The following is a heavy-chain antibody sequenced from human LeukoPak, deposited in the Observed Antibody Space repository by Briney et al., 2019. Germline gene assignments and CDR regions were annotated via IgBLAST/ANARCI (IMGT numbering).Heavy chain of an antibody. Sequence: SVKVSCKASGGTFSSYAISWVRQAPGQGLEWMGRIIPILGIANYAQKFQGRVTITADKSTSTAYMELSSLRSEDTAVYYCARALGGESSWYVGFDPWGQGTLVTVSS. D-gene: IGHD6-13*01. CDR1: GGTFSSYA. V-gene: IGHV1-69*04. J-gene: IGHJ5*02. CDR2: IIPILGIA. CDR3: ARALGGESSWYVGFDP.